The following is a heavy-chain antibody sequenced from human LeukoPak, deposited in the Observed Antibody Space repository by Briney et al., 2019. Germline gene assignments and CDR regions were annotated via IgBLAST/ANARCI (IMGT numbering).Heavy chain of an antibody. CDR3: ARQTRGIMVRGVRTYNWFDP. CDR2: IIPILGIA. V-gene: IGHV1-69*04. CDR1: GYTFINHG. D-gene: IGHD3-10*01. J-gene: IGHJ5*02. Sequence: SVKVSCKASGYTFINHGISWVRQAPGQGLEWMGRIIPILGIANYAQKFQGRVTITADKSTSTAYMELSSLRSEDTAVYYCARQTRGIMVRGVRTYNWFDPWGQGTLVTVSS.